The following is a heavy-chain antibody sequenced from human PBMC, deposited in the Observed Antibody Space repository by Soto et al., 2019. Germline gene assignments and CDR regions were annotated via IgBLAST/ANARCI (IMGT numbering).Heavy chain of an antibody. CDR1: GGSFSDYY. Sequence: PSETLCLTCAVYGGSFSDYYWSWIRQPPGKGLEWIGKINHSGSTNYNPSLKSRLTISVDTSKNQFSLKLRSVTAADTTVYYCARGKTYCSGGFCYEQFAYWGQGTMVTVSS. J-gene: IGHJ4*02. D-gene: IGHD2-15*01. CDR3: ARGKTYCSGGFCYEQFAY. V-gene: IGHV4-34*01. CDR2: INHSGST.